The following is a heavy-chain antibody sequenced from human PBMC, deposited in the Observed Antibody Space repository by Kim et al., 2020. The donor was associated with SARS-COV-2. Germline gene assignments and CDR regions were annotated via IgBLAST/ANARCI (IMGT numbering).Heavy chain of an antibody. Sequence: YNPSLNSRVTRSVDTSKTQFSLKLSSVTAADTAVYYCARDLDGYGYYFDFWGQGTLVTVSS. D-gene: IGHD5-12*01. V-gene: IGHV4-31*02. J-gene: IGHJ4*02. CDR3: ARDLDGYGYYFDF.